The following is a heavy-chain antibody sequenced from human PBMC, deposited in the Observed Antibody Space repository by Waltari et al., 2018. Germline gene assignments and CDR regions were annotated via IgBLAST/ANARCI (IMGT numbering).Heavy chain of an antibody. CDR3: ARVGDYHGSGRFGLDV. CDR1: VGSFSGSF. V-gene: IGHV4-34*01. Sequence: QAQLHQWGAGLLKPSATLSLTCAVSVGSFSGSFWCWIRQSPGKGLEWIGEINRDGTANYNPSLKSRVGMSVDTIKSQISLSLSSVTAADAAVYYCARVGDYHGSGRFGLDVWGRGTRVTVSS. CDR2: INRDGTA. J-gene: IGHJ6*02. D-gene: IGHD3-10*01.